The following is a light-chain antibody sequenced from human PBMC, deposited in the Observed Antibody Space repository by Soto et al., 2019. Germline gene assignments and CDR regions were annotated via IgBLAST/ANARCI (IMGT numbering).Light chain of an antibody. Sequence: EIVLTQSPGTLSLSPGERATLSCRASQSVSSSYLAWYQQKPGQAPRLLIYGASSRATGIPDRFSGSGSGIDFTLSISRLETEDFAVYYCQQYGSSPPYTFGQGTKLESK. CDR3: QQYGSSPPYT. CDR1: QSVSSSY. J-gene: IGKJ2*01. V-gene: IGKV3-20*01. CDR2: GAS.